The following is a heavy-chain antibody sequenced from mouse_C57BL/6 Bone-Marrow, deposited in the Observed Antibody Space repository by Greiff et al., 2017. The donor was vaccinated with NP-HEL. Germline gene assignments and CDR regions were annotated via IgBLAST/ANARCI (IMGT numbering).Heavy chain of an antibody. CDR3: TTTCYGSSPFAY. D-gene: IGHD1-1*01. J-gene: IGHJ3*01. Sequence: EVQLQQSGAELVRPGASVKLSCTASGFNIKDYYMHWVKQRPEQGLEWIGRIDPEDGDTEYAPKFQGKATMTADTSSNTAYLQLSSLTSEDTAVYYCTTTCYGSSPFAYWGQGTLVTVSA. CDR1: GFNIKDYY. CDR2: IDPEDGDT. V-gene: IGHV14-1*01.